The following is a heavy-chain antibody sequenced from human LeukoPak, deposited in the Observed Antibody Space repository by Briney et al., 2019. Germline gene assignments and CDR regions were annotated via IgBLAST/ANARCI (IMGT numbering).Heavy chain of an antibody. D-gene: IGHD3-9*01. CDR1: GYTFTNYG. CDR2: ISAYNGNT. Sequence: ASVKVSCKASGYTFTNYGISWVRQAPGQGLEWMGWISAYNGNTNYAQKLQGKVTMTTDTSTSTAYMELRSLRSDDTAVYYCARARLLRYYDWLLYHSNWFDPWGQGTLVTVSS. J-gene: IGHJ5*02. V-gene: IGHV1-18*01. CDR3: ARARLLRYYDWLLYHSNWFDP.